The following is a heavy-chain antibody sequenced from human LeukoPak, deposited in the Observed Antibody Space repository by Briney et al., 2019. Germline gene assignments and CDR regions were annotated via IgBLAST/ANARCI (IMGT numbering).Heavy chain of an antibody. D-gene: IGHD3-10*02. CDR3: AELGITMIGGV. Sequence: GGSLRLSCVVSGFTFSSYSMNWVRQAPGKGLEWVSCISTSSSYIYYADSVKGRFTISRDNAKNSLYLQMNSLRAEDTAVYYCAELGITMIGGVWGKGTTVTISS. CDR2: ISTSSSYI. J-gene: IGHJ6*04. CDR1: GFTFSSYS. V-gene: IGHV3-21*01.